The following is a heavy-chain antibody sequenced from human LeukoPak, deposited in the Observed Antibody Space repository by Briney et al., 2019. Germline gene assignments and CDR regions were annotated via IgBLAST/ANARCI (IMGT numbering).Heavy chain of an antibody. CDR1: GGTFSSYA. CDR2: ISPSGGST. J-gene: IGHJ5*02. D-gene: IGHD5-24*01. V-gene: IGHV1-46*01. Sequence: PWASVKVSCKASGGTFSSYAISWVRQAPGQGPEWMGVISPSGGSTIYAQKFKGRVALTRDMSTSTDYLELSSLRSEDTAVYYCARDNSVRDEAWWFNPWGQGTLVTVSS. CDR3: ARDNSVRDEAWWFNP.